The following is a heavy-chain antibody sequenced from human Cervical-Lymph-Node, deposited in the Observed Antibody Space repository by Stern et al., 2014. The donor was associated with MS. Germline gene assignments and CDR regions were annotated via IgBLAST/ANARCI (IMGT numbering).Heavy chain of an antibody. CDR1: SGFIGNNY. CDR2: LYYSGST. CDR3: ARAGPYDYIWGNFRHRAFYFDS. D-gene: IGHD3-16*02. V-gene: IGHV4-59*01. Sequence: QVQLQDSGPGLVNPSETLSLMCSVSSGFIGNNYWSWIRQPPGKGLEWHGHLYYSGSTYYNPSLKSRVTISLDTSKNQLSLRLSSVTAADTAVYYCARAGPYDYIWGNFRHRAFYFDSWGQGALVTVSS. J-gene: IGHJ4*02.